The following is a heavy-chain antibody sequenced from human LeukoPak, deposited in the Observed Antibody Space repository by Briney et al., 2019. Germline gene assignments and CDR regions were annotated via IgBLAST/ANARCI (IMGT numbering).Heavy chain of an antibody. D-gene: IGHD2-2*01. CDR2: INSDGSST. V-gene: IGHV3-74*01. Sequence: GGSLRLSCAASGFTFSSYWMHWVRQAPGKGLVWVSRINSDGSSTSYADSVKGRFTISRDNAKNTLYLQMNSLRAGDTAVYYCASSSPAAISDGMDVWGQGTTVTVSS. J-gene: IGHJ6*02. CDR3: ASSSPAAISDGMDV. CDR1: GFTFSSYW.